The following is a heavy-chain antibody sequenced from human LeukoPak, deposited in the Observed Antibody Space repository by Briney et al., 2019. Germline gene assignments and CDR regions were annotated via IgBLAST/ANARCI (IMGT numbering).Heavy chain of an antibody. Sequence: SETLSLTCTVSGGSISSYYWNWIRQSPSRGLEWLGRTYYRSKLYNDYALSVKSRITINPPTSKNQFSLQLNSVTPEDTAVYYCARESWDIEGYNWFDPWGQGTLVTVSS. D-gene: IGHD2-15*01. J-gene: IGHJ5*02. CDR1: GGSISSYY. CDR2: TYYRSKLYN. CDR3: ARESWDIEGYNWFDP. V-gene: IGHV6-1*01.